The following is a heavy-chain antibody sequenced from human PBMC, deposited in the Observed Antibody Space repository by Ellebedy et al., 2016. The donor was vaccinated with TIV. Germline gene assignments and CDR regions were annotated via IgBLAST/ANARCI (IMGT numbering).Heavy chain of an antibody. D-gene: IGHD2-2*01. Sequence: GGSLRLSCAASGFTFSNAWMSWVRQAPGKGLEWVGRIKSKTDGGTTDYAAPVKGRFTISRDDSKNTLYLQMNSLKTEDTAVYYCTTFIVVVPAAIWSAHDYWGQGTLVTVSS. CDR3: TTFIVVVPAAIWSAHDY. V-gene: IGHV3-15*01. CDR2: IKSKTDGGTT. J-gene: IGHJ4*02. CDR1: GFTFSNAW.